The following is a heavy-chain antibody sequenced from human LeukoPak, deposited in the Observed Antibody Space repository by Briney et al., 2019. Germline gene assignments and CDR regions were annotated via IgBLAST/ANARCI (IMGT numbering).Heavy chain of an antibody. D-gene: IGHD6-13*01. CDR3: ARSLPYGTTWYGRSDF. CDR2: IKEDGTET. V-gene: IGHV3-7*03. Sequence: GGSLRLSCAASGFMFSSNWMSWVRLAPGKGLEWVANIKEDGTETYYVDSVKGRFTISRDNAKNSLYLQMNSLRAEDTAIYYCARSLPYGTTWYGRSDFWGQGTLVTVSS. CDR1: GFMFSSNW. J-gene: IGHJ4*02.